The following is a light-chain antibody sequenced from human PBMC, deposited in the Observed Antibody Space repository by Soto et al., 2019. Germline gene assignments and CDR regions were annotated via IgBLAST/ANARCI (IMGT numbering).Light chain of an antibody. Sequence: DIQMTQSPSTLSASVGDRVTITCRASQSISSWLAWYQQKPGKAPKLLIYDASSLESGVPSRFGGSGSGTEFTLTISSLQPDDFATYYCQQYDSYPYTFGQGTKVDSK. J-gene: IGKJ2*01. CDR3: QQYDSYPYT. CDR1: QSISSW. CDR2: DAS. V-gene: IGKV1-5*01.